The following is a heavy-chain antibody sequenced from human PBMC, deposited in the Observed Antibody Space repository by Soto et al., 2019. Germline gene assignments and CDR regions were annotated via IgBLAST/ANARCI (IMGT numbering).Heavy chain of an antibody. CDR2: IYYSGST. CDR1: GGYISSGGYY. Sequence: QVQLQESGPGLVKPSQTLSLTCTVSGGYISSGGYYWTWIRQHPGKGLEWIGYIYYSGSTYYNPSLKSRVTMSVDTSKIQFTRSLSPVTAADTAVYYCARVCGGDCHYGMDVWGQATTVTVSS. V-gene: IGHV4-31*03. CDR3: ARVCGGDCHYGMDV. J-gene: IGHJ6*02. D-gene: IGHD2-21*02.